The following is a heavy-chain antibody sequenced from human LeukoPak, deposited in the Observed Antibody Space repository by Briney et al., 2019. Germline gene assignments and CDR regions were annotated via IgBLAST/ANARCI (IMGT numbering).Heavy chain of an antibody. CDR2: IYYSGST. V-gene: IGHV4-59*01. Sequence: SETLSLTCTVSGGSISSYYWSWIRQPPGKGLEWIGYIYYSGSTNYNLSLKSRVTISVDTSKNQFSLKLSSVTAADTAVYYCARGHITMVRGVIIYDAFDIWGQGTMVTVSS. CDR3: ARGHITMVRGVIIYDAFDI. D-gene: IGHD3-10*01. CDR1: GGSISSYY. J-gene: IGHJ3*02.